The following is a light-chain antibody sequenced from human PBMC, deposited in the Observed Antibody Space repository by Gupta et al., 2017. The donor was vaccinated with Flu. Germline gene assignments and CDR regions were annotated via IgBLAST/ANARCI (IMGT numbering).Light chain of an antibody. V-gene: IGLV2-14*01. Sequence: SITISCTGTSSDIGSYNYVSWYQQHPGKAPKLLIYGVTNRPSGVSNRFSGSKSGDTASLTISGLQAEDEADYYCSSYTSSTTGVFGGGTKLTVL. CDR3: SSYTSSTTGV. CDR2: GVT. J-gene: IGLJ2*01. CDR1: SSDIGSYNY.